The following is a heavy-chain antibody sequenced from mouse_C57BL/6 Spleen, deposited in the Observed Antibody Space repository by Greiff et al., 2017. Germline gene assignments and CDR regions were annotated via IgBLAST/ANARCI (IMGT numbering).Heavy chain of an antibody. CDR3: ARLLYSLYYFDY. CDR2: IDPSDSYT. CDR1: GYTFTSYW. Sequence: QVQLKQPGAELVKPGASVKLSCKASGYTFTSYWMQWVKQRPGQGLEWIGEIDPSDSYTNYNQKFKGKATLTVDTSSSTAYMQLSSLTSEDSAVYYCARLLYSLYYFDYWGQGTTLTVSS. V-gene: IGHV1-50*01. D-gene: IGHD2-12*01. J-gene: IGHJ2*01.